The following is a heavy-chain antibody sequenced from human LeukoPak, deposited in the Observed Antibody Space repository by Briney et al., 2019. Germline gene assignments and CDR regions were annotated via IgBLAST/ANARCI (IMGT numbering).Heavy chain of an antibody. V-gene: IGHV3-15*01. D-gene: IGHD3-10*01. Sequence: GGSLRLSCAASEVSFSNVWMSWVRQAPGKGLEWVGRIRRKSDGETTDYAAPVKGRFTISRDDSKNMVYLQMNSLKTEDTALYYCGTGGHYYGTWGQGTLVTVS. CDR2: IRRKSDGETT. CDR3: GTGGHYYGT. CDR1: EVSFSNVW. J-gene: IGHJ4*02.